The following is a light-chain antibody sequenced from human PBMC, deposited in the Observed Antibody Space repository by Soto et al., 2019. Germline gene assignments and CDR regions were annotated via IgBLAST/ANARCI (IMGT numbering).Light chain of an antibody. V-gene: IGKV3-20*01. J-gene: IGKJ5*01. CDR1: QSVTSTY. CDR2: GAS. CDR3: QQYGSSHT. Sequence: DIVLTQSPGTLSLSPGDRATLSCRASQSVTSTYLAWYQQKPGQAPRLLIYGASSRAIGIPDRFSGSVSGSDFILTINRLEPEDFAVYYCQQYGSSHTFGQGTRLEIK.